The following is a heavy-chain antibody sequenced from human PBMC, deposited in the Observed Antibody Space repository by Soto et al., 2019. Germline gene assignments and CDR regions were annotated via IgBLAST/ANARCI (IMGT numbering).Heavy chain of an antibody. Sequence: ASVKVSCKASGYTFTSYGITWVRQAPGQGLEWMGWISPYNGDTDYAQKLQGRLTMTTDTSTKTAYMELKSLRSDDTAVYYCTRDLLGQQLVRWFDPWGQAPLVTVSS. J-gene: IGHJ5*02. CDR1: GYTFTSYG. V-gene: IGHV1-18*01. D-gene: IGHD6-13*01. CDR3: TRDLLGQQLVRWFDP. CDR2: ISPYNGDT.